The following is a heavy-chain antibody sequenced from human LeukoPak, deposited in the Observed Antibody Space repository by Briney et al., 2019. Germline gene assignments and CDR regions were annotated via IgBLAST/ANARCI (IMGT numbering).Heavy chain of an antibody. CDR1: DDSINSGDYY. J-gene: IGHJ3*02. CDR2: IYNSGST. CDR3: ARIDGAAFDI. Sequence: SQTLSLTCTVSDDSINSGDYYWSWIRQPPGKGLEWIGNIYNSGSTFYNSSFKSRVTISVDTSKKQFSLKLSSVTAADTAVYYCARIDGAAFDIRGQGTMVTVSS. D-gene: IGHD1-26*01. V-gene: IGHV4-30-4*01.